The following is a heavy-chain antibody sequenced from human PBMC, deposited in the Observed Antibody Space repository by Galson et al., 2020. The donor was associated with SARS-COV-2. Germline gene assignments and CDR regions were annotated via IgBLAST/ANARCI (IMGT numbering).Heavy chain of an antibody. J-gene: IGHJ4*02. CDR3: VKRGESYYYFDN. D-gene: IGHD1-26*01. Sequence: GESLKISCAAAGFTFSRYGMHWVRQAPGKGLEWVAVISHDGSNENYADSVKGRLTISRDNPKNTLYLQMNSLKPEDTAVYYCVKRGESYYYFDNWGQGTVVTVSS. V-gene: IGHV3-30*03. CDR1: GFTFSRYG. CDR2: ISHDGSNE.